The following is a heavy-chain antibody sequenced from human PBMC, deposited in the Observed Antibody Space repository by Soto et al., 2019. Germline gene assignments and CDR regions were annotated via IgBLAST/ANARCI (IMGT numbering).Heavy chain of an antibody. CDR2: IWYDGSNK. D-gene: IGHD6-6*01. CDR3: ARSPPGVAGRYYFDF. CDR1: GFAFSSYG. V-gene: IGHV3-33*01. Sequence: QVQLVESGGGVVQPGRSLRLSCAASGFAFSSYGMHWVRQTPGKGMVWVALIWYDGSNKYYADSVKGRFTLSRDNSKNTLYLQMHSLRAEDTAVYFCARSPPGVAGRYYFDFWGQGTLVTVSS. J-gene: IGHJ4*02.